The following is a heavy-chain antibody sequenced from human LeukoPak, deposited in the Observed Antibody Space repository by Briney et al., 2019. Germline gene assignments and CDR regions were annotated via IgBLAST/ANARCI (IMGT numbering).Heavy chain of an antibody. CDR2: MNPNSGNT. CDR1: GYTFTSYD. Sequence: GASVKVFCKASGYTFTSYDINWVRRATGQGLEWMGSMNPNSGNTGYAQKLQGRVTMTRNTTISTAYMELISLRSEDTAVYDGARDSSNWYDPYYGMDVWGQGTTVTVSS. J-gene: IGHJ6*02. D-gene: IGHD6-13*01. CDR3: ARDSSNWYDPYYGMDV. V-gene: IGHV1-8*01.